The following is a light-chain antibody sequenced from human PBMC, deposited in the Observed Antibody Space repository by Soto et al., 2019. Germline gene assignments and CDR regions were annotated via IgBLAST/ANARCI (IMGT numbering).Light chain of an antibody. J-gene: IGKJ1*01. CDR2: GAS. CDR3: KQDGSSGT. V-gene: IGKV3-20*01. CDR1: QSVSNNY. Sequence: EIVLTQSPGTLSLSPGERVTLSYRASQSVSNNYLAWYQQKPGQAPRLLIYGASNRATGIPDRFSGSGSGTDFTLTSSRLEPEDFAVYYCKQDGSSGTLGQGTKGDMK.